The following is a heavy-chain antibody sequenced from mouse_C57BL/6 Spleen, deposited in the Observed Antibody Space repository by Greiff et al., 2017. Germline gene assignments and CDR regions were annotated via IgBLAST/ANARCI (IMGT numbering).Heavy chain of an antibody. J-gene: IGHJ2*01. CDR3: ARNYGSENFDS. V-gene: IGHV1-54*01. CDR1: GYAFTNYL. CDR2: INPGSGGT. Sequence: QVQLQQSGAELVRPGTSVKVSCKASGYAFTNYLIEWVKQRPGQGLEWIGVINPGSGGTNYNEKFKGKATLTADKSSSTAYMQLSSLTSEDSAVYFCARNYGSENFDSWGQGTTLTVSS. D-gene: IGHD1-1*01.